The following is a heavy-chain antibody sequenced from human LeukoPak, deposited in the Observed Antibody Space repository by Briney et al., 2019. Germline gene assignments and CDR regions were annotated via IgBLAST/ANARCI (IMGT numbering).Heavy chain of an antibody. D-gene: IGHD3-22*01. CDR1: GGTFSSYA. Sequence: VASVKVSCKASGGTFSSYAISWVRQAPGQGLEWMGGIIPIFGTANYAQKFQGRVTITADKSTSTAYMELSSLRAEDTAVYYCARGRYDSSGSYSLFDYWGQGTLVTVSS. V-gene: IGHV1-69*06. J-gene: IGHJ4*02. CDR2: IIPIFGTA. CDR3: ARGRYDSSGSYSLFDY.